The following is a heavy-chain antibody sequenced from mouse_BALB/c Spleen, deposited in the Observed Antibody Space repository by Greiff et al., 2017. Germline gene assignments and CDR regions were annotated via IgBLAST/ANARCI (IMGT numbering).Heavy chain of an antibody. V-gene: IGHV1S81*02. D-gene: IGHD2-10*02. CDR2: INPSNGGT. J-gene: IGHJ2*01. CDR3: TRYGNVYFDY. CDR1: GYTFTSYY. Sequence: QVQLKESGAELVKPGASVKLSCKASGYTFTSYYMYWVKQRPGQGLEWIGEINPSNGGTNFNEKFKSKATLTVDKSSSTAYMQLSSLTSEDSAVYYCTRYGNVYFDYWGQGTTLTVSS.